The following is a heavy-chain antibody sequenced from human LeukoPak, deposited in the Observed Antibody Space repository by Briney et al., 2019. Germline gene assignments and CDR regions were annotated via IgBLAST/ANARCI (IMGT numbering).Heavy chain of an antibody. CDR1: GYSISSGYY. J-gene: IGHJ4*02. CDR2: IYHSGST. V-gene: IGHV4-38-2*02. Sequence: SETLSLTCTVSGYSISSGYYWGWIRQPPGKGLEWIGSIYHSGSTYYNPSLKSRVTISVDTSKNQFSLKLSSVTAADTAVYYCARDRYYYDSSGYYNIFDYWGQGTLVTVSS. CDR3: ARDRYYYDSSGYYNIFDY. D-gene: IGHD3-22*01.